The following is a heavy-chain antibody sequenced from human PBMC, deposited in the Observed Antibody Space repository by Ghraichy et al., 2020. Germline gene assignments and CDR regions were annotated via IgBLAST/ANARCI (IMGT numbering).Heavy chain of an antibody. CDR1: GYTFTSYG. V-gene: IGHV1-18*01. CDR3: ARDFYGSGSYYNWDHEYYFDY. Sequence: ASVKVSCKASGYTFTSYGISWVRQAPGQGLEWMGWISAYNGNTNYAQKLQGRVTMTTDTSTSTAYMELRSLRSDDTAVYYCARDFYGSGSYYNWDHEYYFDYWGQGTLVTVSS. D-gene: IGHD3-10*01. CDR2: ISAYNGNT. J-gene: IGHJ4*02.